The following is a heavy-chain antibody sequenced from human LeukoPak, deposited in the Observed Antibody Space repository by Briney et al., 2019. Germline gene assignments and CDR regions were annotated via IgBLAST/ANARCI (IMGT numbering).Heavy chain of an antibody. J-gene: IGHJ4*02. CDR1: GYTFTSYG. D-gene: IGHD5-24*01. CDR2: ISAYNGNT. Sequence: GASVKVSCKASGYTFTSYGISWVRQAPGQGLEWMGWISAYNGNTNYAQKLQGRVTMTTDTSTSTAHMELRSLRSDDTAVYYCARDYNVRVRAGGYWGQGTLVTVSS. V-gene: IGHV1-18*01. CDR3: ARDYNVRVRAGGY.